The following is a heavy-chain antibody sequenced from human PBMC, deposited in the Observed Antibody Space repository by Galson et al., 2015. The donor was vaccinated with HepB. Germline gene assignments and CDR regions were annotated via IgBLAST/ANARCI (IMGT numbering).Heavy chain of an antibody. CDR2: MNPNSGNT. D-gene: IGHD2-2*01. CDR1: GYTFTSYD. J-gene: IGHJ4*02. CDR3: VRALGVPPLRAWGY. V-gene: IGHV1-8*01. Sequence: SVKVSCKASGYTFTSYDINWVRQATGQGLEWMGWMNPNSGNTGYAQQFQGRVTMTRNTSISAAYMELSSLRSEDTAVYYCVRALGVPPLRAWGYWGQGTVITVSS.